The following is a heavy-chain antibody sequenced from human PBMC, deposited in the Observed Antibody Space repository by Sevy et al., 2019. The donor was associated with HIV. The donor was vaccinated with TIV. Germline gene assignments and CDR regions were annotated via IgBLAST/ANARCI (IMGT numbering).Heavy chain of an antibody. V-gene: IGHV3-53*01. CDR1: GFTVSSNY. D-gene: IGHD3-10*01. CDR2: IYSGGST. J-gene: IGHJ3*02. Sequence: GGFLRLSCAASGFTVSSNYMSWVRQAPGKGLEWVSVIYSGGSTYYADSVKGQFTISRDNSKNTLYLQMNSLRDEDAAVYYCARDAVWFGEADAFDIWGQGTMVTVSS. CDR3: ARDAVWFGEADAFDI.